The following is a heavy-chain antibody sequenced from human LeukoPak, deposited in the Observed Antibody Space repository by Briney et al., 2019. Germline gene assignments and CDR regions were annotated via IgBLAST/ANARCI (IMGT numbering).Heavy chain of an antibody. J-gene: IGHJ5*02. CDR3: ARGFNNDFWSGYYKRWFDP. D-gene: IGHD3-3*01. CDR2: IYYSGST. V-gene: IGHV4-59*12. Sequence: PSETLSLTCTVSGGSMSPYHWGWIRQPPGKGLEWTGYIYYSGSTNYNPSLKSRVTISVDTSKNQFSLKLSSVTAADTAVYYCARGFNNDFWSGYYKRWFDPWGQGTLVTVSS. CDR1: GGSMSPYH.